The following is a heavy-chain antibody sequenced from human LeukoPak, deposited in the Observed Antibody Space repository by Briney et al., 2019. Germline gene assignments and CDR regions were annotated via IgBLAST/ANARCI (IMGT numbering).Heavy chain of an antibody. D-gene: IGHD6-6*01. CDR3: ARAVARGPFDY. J-gene: IGHJ4*02. Sequence: SESLSLTCTASGGSISSGGYYWSWIRQHPGKGLEWIGYIYYSGSTYYNPSLKSRVTISVDSSKNQFSLKLSSVTAPDTAVYYCARAVARGPFDYWGQGTLVTVSS. V-gene: IGHV4-31*03. CDR2: IYYSGST. CDR1: GGSISSGGYY.